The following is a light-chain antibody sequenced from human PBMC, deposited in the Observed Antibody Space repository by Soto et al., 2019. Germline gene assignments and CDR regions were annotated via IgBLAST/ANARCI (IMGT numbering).Light chain of an antibody. CDR3: AAWDDSLNGYV. CDR1: SSNIGSNT. V-gene: IGLV1-44*01. Sequence: QAVVTQPPSASGTPGQRVTISCSGSSSNIGSNTVNWYQQLPGTAPKLLIFTNNQRPSGVPDRFSGSKSGTSGSLAISGLQSEDEADYYCAAWDDSLNGYVFGPGTKLTVL. CDR2: TNN. J-gene: IGLJ1*01.